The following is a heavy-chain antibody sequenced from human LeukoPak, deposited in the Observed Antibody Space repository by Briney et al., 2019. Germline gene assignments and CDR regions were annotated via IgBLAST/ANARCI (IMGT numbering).Heavy chain of an antibody. V-gene: IGHV1-69*02. CDR1: GGTFSSYT. CDR2: IIPILGIA. J-gene: IGHJ4*02. CDR3: ARVDSSGYADY. Sequence: ASEKVSCKASGGTFSSYTISWVRQAPGQGLEWMGRIIPILGIANYAQKFQGRVTITADKSTSTAYMELSSLRSEDAAVYYCARVDSSGYADYWGQGTLVTVSS. D-gene: IGHD3-22*01.